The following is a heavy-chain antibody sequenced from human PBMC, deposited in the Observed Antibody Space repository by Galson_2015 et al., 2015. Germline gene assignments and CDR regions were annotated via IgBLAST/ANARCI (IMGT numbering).Heavy chain of an antibody. Sequence: SLRLSCAASGFTFSNAWMSWVRQAPGKGLEWVGRIKSKTDGGTTDYAAPVKGRFTISRDDSKNTLYLQMNSLKTEDTAVYYCRLLDDILTGYYQFDYWGQGTLVTVSS. D-gene: IGHD3-9*01. CDR3: RLLDDILTGYYQFDY. V-gene: IGHV3-15*01. J-gene: IGHJ4*02. CDR2: IKSKTDGGTT. CDR1: GFTFSNAW.